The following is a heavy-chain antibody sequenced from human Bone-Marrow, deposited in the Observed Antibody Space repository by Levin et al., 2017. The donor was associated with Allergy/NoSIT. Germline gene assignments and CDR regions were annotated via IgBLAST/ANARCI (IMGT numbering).Heavy chain of an antibody. Sequence: GESLKISCKGYGYKFSNFWIAWVRQMPGKGLELMGIIYPGDSDSRYSPPFQGQVTMSADKSMNTASLQWSRLKASDTAMYYCARRRDDAFDMWGQGTMVIVSS. CDR1: GYKFSNFW. V-gene: IGHV5-51*01. CDR2: IYPGDSDS. CDR3: ARRRDDAFDM. D-gene: IGHD5-24*01. J-gene: IGHJ3*02.